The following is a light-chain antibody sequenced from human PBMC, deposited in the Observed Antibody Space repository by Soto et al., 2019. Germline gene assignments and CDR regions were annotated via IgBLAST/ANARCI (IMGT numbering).Light chain of an antibody. J-gene: IGLJ3*02. V-gene: IGLV2-14*01. CDR3: SSSTSSNTLV. CDR1: KNDIGSSDY. Sequence: LTQPASVSASPGQSITISCTGGKNDIGSSDYVSWYQQHPGKAPKLIIYGVSNRPPGTSDRFSGSKSGNTASLTISGLQADDEADYYCSSSTSSNTLVFGGGTKVTVL. CDR2: GVS.